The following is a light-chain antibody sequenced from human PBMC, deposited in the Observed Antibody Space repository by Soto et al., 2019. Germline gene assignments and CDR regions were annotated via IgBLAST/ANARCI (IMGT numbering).Light chain of an antibody. CDR3: QQYNTYSPVT. CDR2: DAS. J-gene: IGKJ1*01. V-gene: IGKV1-5*01. Sequence: DIQMTQSPSTLSASVGARVPITCRASQSISSWLAWYQQKPGKAPKLLIYDASSLESGVPSRFSGSESGTEFTLTISSLQPDDFATYYCQQYNTYSPVTFGQGTKVDIK. CDR1: QSISSW.